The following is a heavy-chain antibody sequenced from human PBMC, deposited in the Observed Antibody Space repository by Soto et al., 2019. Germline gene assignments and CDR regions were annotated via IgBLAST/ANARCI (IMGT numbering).Heavy chain of an antibody. CDR1: GGSVSTYY. D-gene: IGHD3-3*01. CDR2: TSYSGNT. V-gene: IGHV4-59*02. Sequence: SETLSLTCTISGGSVSTYYWSWIRQPPGKELEWIGLTSYSGNTNYSPSLKSRVAMAVDTSKNQFSLTLSSVTAADTAVYYCARDGVGPFDHWGQGTLVNVSS. J-gene: IGHJ4*02. CDR3: ARDGVGPFDH.